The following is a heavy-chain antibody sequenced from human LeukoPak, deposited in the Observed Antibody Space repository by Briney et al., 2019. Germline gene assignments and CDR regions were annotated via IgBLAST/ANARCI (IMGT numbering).Heavy chain of an antibody. CDR1: GDSISTYS. CDR2: ISSSGST. D-gene: IGHD3-10*01. Sequence: SETLSLTCTVSGDSISTYSWIWIRQPPGKGLECIGYISSSGSTNFNPSLQSRVTMSVATSKNQFSLKLNSVTAADTAVYYCAKAMSSAWNFDLWGRGTLVTVSS. CDR3: AKAMSSAWNFDL. J-gene: IGHJ2*01. V-gene: IGHV4-59*01.